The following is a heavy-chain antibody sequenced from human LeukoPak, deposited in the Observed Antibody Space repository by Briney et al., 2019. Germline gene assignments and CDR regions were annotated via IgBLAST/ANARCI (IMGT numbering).Heavy chain of an antibody. CDR2: IYHSGST. CDR1: GYSISSGYY. V-gene: IGHV4-38-2*02. J-gene: IGHJ4*02. CDR3: ARGSLVGATYYFDY. D-gene: IGHD1-26*01. Sequence: SETLSLTCTVSGYSISSGYYWGWIRQPPGKGLEWIGSIYHSGSTYYNPSLKSRVTISVDTSKNQFSLKLSSVTAADTAVYYCARGSLVGATYYFDYWGQGTLVTVSS.